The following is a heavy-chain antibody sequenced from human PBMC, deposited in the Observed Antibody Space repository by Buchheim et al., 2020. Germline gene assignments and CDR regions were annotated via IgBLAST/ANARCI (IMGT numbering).Heavy chain of an antibody. J-gene: IGHJ4*02. CDR2: IYPGDSYT. D-gene: IGHD5-18*01. V-gene: IGHV5-51*01. CDR3: ARRVRDSSGYNFDF. CDR1: GYSCTGAY. Sequence: EVQLVQSGAEVKRPGESLKISCQGAGYSCTGAYIAWVRQMPGKGLEWMGNIYPGDSYTAYNPSFQGQVTMSVDKSIRTAYLQWYSLKASDSAVYYCARRVRDSSGYNFDFWGQGTL.